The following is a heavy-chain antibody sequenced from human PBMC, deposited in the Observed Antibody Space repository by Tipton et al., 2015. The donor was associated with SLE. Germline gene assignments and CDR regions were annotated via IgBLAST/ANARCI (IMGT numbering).Heavy chain of an antibody. J-gene: IGHJ1*01. V-gene: IGHV4-59*08. Sequence: GSLRLSCTVSGASVSSHYWNWIRQTPGKGLEWIGYIHYNRDTNYHPSLKSRVTISVDTSKNQFSLHLSSVTAADTAVYYCASPVAAAGKDDPFQHWGQGTLVTVSS. CDR3: ASPVAAAGKDDPFQH. CDR2: IHYNRDT. D-gene: IGHD6-13*01. CDR1: GASVSSHY.